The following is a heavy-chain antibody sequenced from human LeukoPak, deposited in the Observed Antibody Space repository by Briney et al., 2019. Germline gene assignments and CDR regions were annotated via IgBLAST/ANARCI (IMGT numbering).Heavy chain of an antibody. Sequence: ASVKVSCKASGYIFTNYYMHWVRQAPGQGLEWMGIINPSGGSTNYAQKFQGRVTMTRDTSTSTVYMELSSLRSADQAVYYCARDHGSAYYRAPRHWGQGTLVTVSS. J-gene: IGHJ4*02. CDR2: INPSGGST. D-gene: IGHD3-10*01. V-gene: IGHV1-46*01. CDR1: GYIFTNYY. CDR3: ARDHGSAYYRAPRH.